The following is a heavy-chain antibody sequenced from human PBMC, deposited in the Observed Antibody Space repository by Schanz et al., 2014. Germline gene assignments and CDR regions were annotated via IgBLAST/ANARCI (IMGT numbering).Heavy chain of an antibody. J-gene: IGHJ4*02. CDR3: ARVRGSGSYSFHYLDL. Sequence: LVESGGGVVQPGRSLRLSCAASGFTFSSYGMHWVRQVPGKGLEWVAVVCYDGSKKYYADSVKGRFTISRDNGEDTTYLQMNSLRVEDTGVYYCARVRGSGSYSFHYLDLWGQGTLVTVAS. CDR1: GFTFSSYG. D-gene: IGHD1-26*01. V-gene: IGHV3-33*01. CDR2: VCYDGSKK.